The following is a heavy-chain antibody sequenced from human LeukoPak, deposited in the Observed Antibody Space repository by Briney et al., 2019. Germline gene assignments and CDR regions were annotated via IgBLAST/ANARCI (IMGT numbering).Heavy chain of an antibody. CDR3: ARGAPITIFGVVITHRAYFDY. J-gene: IGHJ4*02. V-gene: IGHV4-34*01. CDR2: INHSGST. CDR1: GGSFSGYY. D-gene: IGHD3-3*01. Sequence: SETLSLTCAVYGGSFSGYYWSWIRQPPGKGLEWIGEINHSGSTNYNPSLKSRVTISVDTSKNQFSLKLSSVTAADTAVYYCARGAPITIFGVVITHRAYFDYWGQGTLVTVFS.